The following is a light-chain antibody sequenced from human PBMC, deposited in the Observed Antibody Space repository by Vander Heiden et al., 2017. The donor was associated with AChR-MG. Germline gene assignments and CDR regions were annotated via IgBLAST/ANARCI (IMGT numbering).Light chain of an antibody. CDR2: GNT. V-gene: IGLV1-40*01. CDR3: QSYDNSLTASV. J-gene: IGLJ7*01. CDR1: SSNIGAGYD. Sequence: QSELTQPPSVSGVPGQTVTISCTGSSSNIGAGYDVHWYQQLPGTAPKLLIFGNTDRPSGVPDRFSGSKSGTSASLAITGLQVEDEADYYCQSYDNSLTASVFGGGTQLTVL.